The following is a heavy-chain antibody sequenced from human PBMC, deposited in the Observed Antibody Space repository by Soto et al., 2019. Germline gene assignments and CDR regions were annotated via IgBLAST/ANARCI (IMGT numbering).Heavy chain of an antibody. CDR2: IYYSGST. J-gene: IGHJ5*02. D-gene: IGHD3-10*01. CDR3: ARDSRYYGSGSSNWFDP. V-gene: IGHV4-31*03. CDR1: GGSISSGGYY. Sequence: SETLSLTCTVSGGSISSGGYYWSWIRQHPGKGLEWIGYIYYSGSTYYNPSLKSRVTISVDTSKNQFSLKLSSVTAADTAVYYCARDSRYYGSGSSNWFDPWGQGTLVTVSS.